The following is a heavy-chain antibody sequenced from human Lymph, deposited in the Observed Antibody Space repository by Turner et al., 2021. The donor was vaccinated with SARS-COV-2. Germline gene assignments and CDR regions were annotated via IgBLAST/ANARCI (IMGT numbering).Heavy chain of an antibody. J-gene: IGHJ4*02. V-gene: IGHV5-51*01. CDR2: FHPGDSDT. CDR3: ARREWGGSLGHVDY. D-gene: IGHD3-3*01. Sequence: DVQPVQPAASLKKPGEPLKISCSPSGYSFTTYWIGWVRQMPGKGLGWVRIFHPGDSDTEYSPSFQGQVTSSADKSITTDYLQWSSLKATDTAKYYCARREWGGSLGHVDYWGQGTLVTVSS. CDR1: GYSFTTYW.